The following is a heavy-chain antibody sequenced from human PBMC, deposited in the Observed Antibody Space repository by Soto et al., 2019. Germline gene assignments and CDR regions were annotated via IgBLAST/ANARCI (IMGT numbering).Heavy chain of an antibody. D-gene: IGHD6-13*01. Sequence: PSETLSLPCTVSGGSMRNYFWTWIHQPPGKGLEWIGYIHYSGTTSFFPSYNPSLRSRVTISEDTSKSPFSLKLLSVTTADTAVYFCAAGEASSRNLAPCYLDFWGQGTLVTVS. CDR3: AAGEASSRNLAPCYLDF. J-gene: IGHJ4*02. V-gene: IGHV4-59*01. CDR1: GGSMRNYF. CDR2: IHYSGTT.